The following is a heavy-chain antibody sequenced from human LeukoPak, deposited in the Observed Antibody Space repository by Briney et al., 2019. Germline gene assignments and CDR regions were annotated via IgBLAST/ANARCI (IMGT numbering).Heavy chain of an antibody. CDR2: ISGYNDDT. V-gene: IGHV1-18*01. J-gene: IGHJ4*02. CDR1: GYTFSNFG. D-gene: IGHD6-13*01. CDR3: ARGPPESSSSDY. Sequence: ASVKVSCKASGYTFSNFGISWVRQAPGQGLEWMGWISGYNDDTHSAQKFQGRVTMTTDTSTNTAYMELSSLRSEDTAVYYCARGPPESSSSDYWGQGTLVTVSS.